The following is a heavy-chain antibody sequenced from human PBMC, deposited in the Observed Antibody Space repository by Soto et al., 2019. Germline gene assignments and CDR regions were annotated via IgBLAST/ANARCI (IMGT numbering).Heavy chain of an antibody. D-gene: IGHD3-9*01. V-gene: IGHV1-69*08. CDR1: GGTFSSYT. CDR2: IIPILGIA. Sequence: QVQLVQSGAEVKKPGSSVKVSCKASGGTFSSYTISWVRQAPGQGLEWMGRIIPILGIANYAQKFQGRVTITADKSASAAYIELSSLRSEDTAVYYCAREVYDSLTRDDYYYMGVWGKGTTVTVSS. J-gene: IGHJ6*03. CDR3: AREVYDSLTRDDYYYMGV.